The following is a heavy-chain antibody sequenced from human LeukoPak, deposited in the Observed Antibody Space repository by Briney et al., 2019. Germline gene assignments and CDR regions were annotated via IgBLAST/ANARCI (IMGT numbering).Heavy chain of an antibody. Sequence: GESLQISCKDSGYSFTSYWIGWVRPMPGKGLEWMGIIYPGDSDTRYSPSFQGQVTISADKSISTAYLQWSSLKASDTAMYYCARIRSSSWSFSFDFWGQGTLVTVSS. D-gene: IGHD6-13*01. CDR2: IYPGDSDT. CDR1: GYSFTSYW. V-gene: IGHV5-51*01. J-gene: IGHJ4*02. CDR3: ARIRSSSWSFSFDF.